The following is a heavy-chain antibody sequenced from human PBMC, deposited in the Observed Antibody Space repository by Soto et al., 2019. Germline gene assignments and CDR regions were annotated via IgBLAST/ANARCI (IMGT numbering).Heavy chain of an antibody. CDR3: AKDFLPDQYSGSYYVDY. J-gene: IGHJ4*02. CDR2: ISYDGSNK. D-gene: IGHD1-26*01. Sequence: ESGGGVVQPGRSLRLSCAASGFTFSRYGMHWVRQAPGKGLEWVAVISYDGSNKYYADSVKGRFTISRDNSKNTLYLQMNSLRAEDTAVYYCAKDFLPDQYSGSYYVDYWGQGTLVTVSS. V-gene: IGHV3-30*18. CDR1: GFTFSRYG.